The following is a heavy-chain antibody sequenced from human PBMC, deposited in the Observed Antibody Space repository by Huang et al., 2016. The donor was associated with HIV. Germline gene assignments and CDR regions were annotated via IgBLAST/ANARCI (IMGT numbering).Heavy chain of an antibody. D-gene: IGHD4-17*01. CDR3: ARSAYGDLDY. CDR1: GYTFTNYD. V-gene: IGHV1-8*02. J-gene: IGHJ4*02. CDR2: RNPNTGNT. Sequence: QVHLVQSGAEVKKPGASVKVSCKASGYTFTNYDINWVRQAPGGGLEWMGWRNPNTGNTCFAQSFQGRVTMTRKTSITTAYMELTSLTSEDTAVYYCARSAYGDLDYWGLGTLVIVSS.